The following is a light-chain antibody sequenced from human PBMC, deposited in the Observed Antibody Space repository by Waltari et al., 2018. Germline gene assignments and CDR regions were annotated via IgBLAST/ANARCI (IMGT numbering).Light chain of an antibody. CDR2: KAS. CDR1: QSISSW. V-gene: IGKV1-5*03. J-gene: IGKJ4*01. CDR3: QQYHSYSLT. Sequence: DIQMTQSPSTLSASVGDRVTITCRASQSISSWLAWYQQKPGKAPKLLIYKASTLESGFPSRFSGSGSGTEFTLTISSLQPDDFATYYCQQYHSYSLTFGGGTKVEIK.